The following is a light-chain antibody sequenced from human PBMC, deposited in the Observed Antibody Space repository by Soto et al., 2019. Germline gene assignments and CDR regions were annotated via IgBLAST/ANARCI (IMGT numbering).Light chain of an antibody. Sequence: DIQMTQSPSSLSASVGDRVTITCRASQGIRNDLAWYQQRPGKAPKRLIYGASTLQSGVPSRFSGRGTGTEFTLTIDSLQSEDLATYYCTQHNSYPVTFGGGTKVEIK. CDR2: GAS. CDR1: QGIRND. CDR3: TQHNSYPVT. V-gene: IGKV1-17*01. J-gene: IGKJ4*01.